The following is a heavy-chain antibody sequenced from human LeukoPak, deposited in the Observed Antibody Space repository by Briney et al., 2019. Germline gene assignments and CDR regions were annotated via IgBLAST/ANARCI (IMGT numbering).Heavy chain of an antibody. D-gene: IGHD1-26*01. CDR3: AREQSGSYLTFGFDY. Sequence: GGSLRLSCAASGFTFSSYSMNWVRQAPGKGLEWVSYISSSSSTIYYADSAKGRFTISRDNAKNSLYLQMNSLRDEDTAVYYCAREQSGSYLTFGFDYWGQGTLVTVSS. J-gene: IGHJ4*02. CDR1: GFTFSSYS. CDR2: ISSSSSTI. V-gene: IGHV3-48*02.